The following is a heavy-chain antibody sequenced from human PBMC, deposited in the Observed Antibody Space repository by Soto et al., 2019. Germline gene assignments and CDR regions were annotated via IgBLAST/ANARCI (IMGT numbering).Heavy chain of an antibody. CDR3: AKGAETAVPALDY. J-gene: IGHJ4*02. D-gene: IGHD2-21*02. V-gene: IGHV3-9*01. CDR1: GFSFDDFV. Sequence: SLRLSCVASGFSFDDFVMNWVRQRPGKGLEWVSSVSWNSGAKLYADSVKGRFAISRDSAKKSVYLQMNSLRPDDTAFYLGAKGAETAVPALDYWRQGT. CDR2: VSWNSGAK.